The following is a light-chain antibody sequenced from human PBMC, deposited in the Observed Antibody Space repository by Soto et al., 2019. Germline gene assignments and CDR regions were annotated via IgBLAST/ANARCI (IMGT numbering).Light chain of an antibody. V-gene: IGLV2-14*01. CDR3: SSYTTTNVI. Sequence: QSALTQPASVSGSPGQSITISCTGSSSDVSDYNYVSWYQLHPDKAPKLLIYKVSNRPSGVSDRFSASKSGITASLTISGLQADDEALYYCSSYTTTNVIFGGGTKLTVL. J-gene: IGLJ2*01. CDR1: SSDVSDYNY. CDR2: KVS.